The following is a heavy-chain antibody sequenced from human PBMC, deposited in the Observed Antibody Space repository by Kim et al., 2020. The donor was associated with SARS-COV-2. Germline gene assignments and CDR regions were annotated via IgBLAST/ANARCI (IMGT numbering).Heavy chain of an antibody. CDR3: ARPLTWASDREDS. Sequence: NYAQSLKSRVTISIDTSKNQFYLQMTSVTAVDTAVYYCARPLTWASDREDSWGPGTLVTVSS. J-gene: IGHJ4*02. D-gene: IGHD2-21*02. V-gene: IGHV4-39*01.